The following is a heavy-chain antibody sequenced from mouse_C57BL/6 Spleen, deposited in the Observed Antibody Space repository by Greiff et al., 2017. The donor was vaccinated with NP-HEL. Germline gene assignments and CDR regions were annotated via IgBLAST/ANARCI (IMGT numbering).Heavy chain of an antibody. J-gene: IGHJ2*01. CDR3: TRAVITTGFDY. Sequence: EVKLQESGEGLVKPGGSLKLSCAASGFTFSSYAMSWVRQTPEKRLEWVAYISSGGDYIYYADTVKGRFTISRDNARNTLYLQMSSLKSEDTAMYYCTRAVITTGFDYWGQGTTLTVSS. V-gene: IGHV5-9-1*02. CDR2: ISSGGDYI. D-gene: IGHD1-1*01. CDR1: GFTFSSYA.